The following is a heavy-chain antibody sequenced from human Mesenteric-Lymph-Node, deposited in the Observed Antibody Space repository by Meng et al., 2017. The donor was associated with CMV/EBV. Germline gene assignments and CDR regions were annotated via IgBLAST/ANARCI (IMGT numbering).Heavy chain of an antibody. CDR3: AKDRGVPYYESLTGYSYFDY. CDR1: GIAFSTYA. D-gene: IGHD3-9*01. CDR2: IHYDRSTK. Sequence: GGSLRLSCAASGIAFSTYAMHWVRQAPGKGLEWVAFIHYDRSTKDYADSVKDRFTISRDNSKNTLFLQMNSLRVEDTAMYYCAKDRGVPYYESLTGYSYFDYWGQGTLVTVSS. V-gene: IGHV3-30*02. J-gene: IGHJ4*02.